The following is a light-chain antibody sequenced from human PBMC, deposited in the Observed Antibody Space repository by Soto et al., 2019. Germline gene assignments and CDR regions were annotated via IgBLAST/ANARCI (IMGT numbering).Light chain of an antibody. V-gene: IGKV1-27*01. CDR3: QKYNGAPRA. CDR1: QGISTY. CDR2: AAS. Sequence: DIQMTQSPSSLSASAGDRVTITCRASQGISTYLAWYQQKPGKVPKLLIYAASTLQSGVPSRFSGSGSGTDFTLTISSLQPEDVATYYCQKYNGAPRAFGQGTKVEIK. J-gene: IGKJ1*01.